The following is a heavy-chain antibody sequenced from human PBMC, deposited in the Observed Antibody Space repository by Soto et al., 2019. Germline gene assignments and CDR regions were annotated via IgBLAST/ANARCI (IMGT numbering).Heavy chain of an antibody. CDR1: RYPFTDXC. CDR3: ARVSRGYYYDSSGYIDY. J-gene: IGHJ4*02. Sequence: VXVXCKTCRYPFTDXCMHWVRQAPGQGLECMGWINPNSGGTKYAQNFQGWVTMTRDTSISTDYMELSRLSSDDKAVYYRARVSRGYYYDSSGYIDYWGQGTLVTVSP. V-gene: IGHV1-2*04. CDR2: INPNSGGT. D-gene: IGHD3-22*01.